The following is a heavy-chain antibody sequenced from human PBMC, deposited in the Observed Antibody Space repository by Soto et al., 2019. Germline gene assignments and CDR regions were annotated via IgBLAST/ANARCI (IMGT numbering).Heavy chain of an antibody. CDR3: ARDQRLVLRYYYGMDV. Sequence: SETLSLTCAVYGGSFSGYYWSWIRQPPGKGLEWIGEINHSGSTNYNPSLKSRVTISVDTSKNQFSLKLSSVTAADTAVYYCARDQRLVLRYYYGMDVWGQGTTVTSP. CDR1: GGSFSGYY. CDR2: INHSGST. V-gene: IGHV4-34*01. D-gene: IGHD6-19*01. J-gene: IGHJ6*02.